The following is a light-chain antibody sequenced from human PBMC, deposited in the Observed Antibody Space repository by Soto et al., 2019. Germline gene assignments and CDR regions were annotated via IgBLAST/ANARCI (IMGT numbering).Light chain of an antibody. CDR1: QGISSY. Sequence: AIRMTQSPSSFSASTGDRFTITFRASQGISSYLAWYQQKPGKAPKLLIYAASSLQSGVPSRFSGSGSGTDFSLSIMSLQPEHFAVYFGKQYGTSHTFGAGTKVDIK. V-gene: IGKV1-8*01. CDR3: KQYGTSHT. CDR2: AAS. J-gene: IGKJ4*01.